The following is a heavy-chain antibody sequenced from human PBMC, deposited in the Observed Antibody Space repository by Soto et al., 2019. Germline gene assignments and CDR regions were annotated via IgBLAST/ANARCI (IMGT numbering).Heavy chain of an antibody. CDR3: AREYYYDSSGYYERLFDY. CDR1: GFTFSNYA. CDR2: INASGAST. D-gene: IGHD3-22*01. Sequence: PGGSLRLSCAASGFTFSNYAMSWVRQSPGKGLEWVSAINASGASTYYADSVKGRFTISRDNSKSTLYLQMNSLRAEDTAVYYCAREYYYDSSGYYERLFDYWGQGTLVTVSS. J-gene: IGHJ4*02. V-gene: IGHV3-23*01.